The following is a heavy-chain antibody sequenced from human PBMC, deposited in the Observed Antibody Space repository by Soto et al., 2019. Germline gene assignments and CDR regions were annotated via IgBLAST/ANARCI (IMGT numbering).Heavy chain of an antibody. D-gene: IGHD3-10*01. CDR3: ARGTMLRGPGYYYAMDV. CDR1: GDSISRNGYF. CDR2: IYYDGRS. V-gene: IGHV4-31*03. J-gene: IGHJ6*02. Sequence: QVQLQESGPGLVKPSQTLSLTCSVSGDSISRNGYFWTWIRQHPGKGLEWIGYIYYDGRSYYTPSLKCRVIISVDTSKNQFSLNLTAVTAADTAVYYCARGTMLRGPGYYYAMDVWGQGTTVTVSS.